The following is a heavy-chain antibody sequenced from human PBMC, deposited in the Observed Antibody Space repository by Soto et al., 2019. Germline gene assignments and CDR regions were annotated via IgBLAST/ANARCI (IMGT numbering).Heavy chain of an antibody. CDR3: AGGSGYSPGWFDP. J-gene: IGHJ5*02. Sequence: SDTLSLTCTVSGGSVSSGSYYWSWIRQPPGKGLEWIGYIYYSGSTNYNPSLKSRVTISVDTSKNQFSLKLSSVTAADTAVYYCAGGSGYSPGWFDPWGQGTLVTVYS. V-gene: IGHV4-61*01. D-gene: IGHD3-3*01. CDR2: IYYSGST. CDR1: GGSVSSGSYY.